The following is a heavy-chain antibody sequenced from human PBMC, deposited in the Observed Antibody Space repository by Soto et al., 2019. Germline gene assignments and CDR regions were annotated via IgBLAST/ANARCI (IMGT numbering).Heavy chain of an antibody. V-gene: IGHV3-33*01. J-gene: IGHJ5*02. D-gene: IGHD5-12*01. CDR2: IWNDGSEY. CDR3: AMLAYSNLVGGLDV. CDR1: GFTFRKYG. Sequence: QVQLVESGGGVVQPGTSLRLSCVGSGFTFRKYGIHWVRQAPGMGLEWVAIIWNDGSEYYYGDSVRGRFTISRDNDKNTVYLEMNSLRAEDTAVYYCAMLAYSNLVGGLDVWGQGTLVTASS.